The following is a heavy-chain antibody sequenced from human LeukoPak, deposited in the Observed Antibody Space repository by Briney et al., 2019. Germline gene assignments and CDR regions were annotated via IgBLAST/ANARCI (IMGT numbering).Heavy chain of an antibody. D-gene: IGHD6-19*01. CDR2: TYYRSKWYD. J-gene: IGHJ5*01. CDR1: GDSVSSKNGA. CDR3: ARDLGTSCWYTFDF. Sequence: SQTLSLTCAISGDSVSSKNGAWNWIRQSPSRGLEWLGRTYYRSKWYDEYADSVKGRVTISPDTSRNQFSLHVYSVTPEDTAVYYCARDLGTSCWYTFDFWGQGTLVTVSS. V-gene: IGHV6-1*01.